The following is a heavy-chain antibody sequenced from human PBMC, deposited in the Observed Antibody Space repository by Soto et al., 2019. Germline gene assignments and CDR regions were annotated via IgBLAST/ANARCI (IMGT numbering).Heavy chain of an antibody. V-gene: IGHV1-69*13. CDR1: GGTFSSYA. D-gene: IGHD4-17*01. Sequence: ASVKVSCKASGGTFSSYAISWVRQAPGQGLEWMGGIIPIFGTANYAQKFQGRVTITADESTSTAYMELSSLRSEDTAVYYCARERFRRAMTTVVTPGTFDYWGQGTLVTVSS. J-gene: IGHJ4*02. CDR3: ARERFRRAMTTVVTPGTFDY. CDR2: IIPIFGTA.